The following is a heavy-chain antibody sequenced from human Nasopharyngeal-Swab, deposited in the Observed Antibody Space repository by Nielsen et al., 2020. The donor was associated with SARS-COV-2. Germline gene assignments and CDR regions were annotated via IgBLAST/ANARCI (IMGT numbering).Heavy chain of an antibody. D-gene: IGHD3-9*01. V-gene: IGHV6-1*01. CDR3: ARGFLQTGFDY. CDR1: GASVSSNNVG. J-gene: IGHJ4*02. Sequence: SETLSLTCAISGASVSSNNVGWNWIRQSPSRGLEWLGRTYYGSKWYNHYAPSVNSRVTIKPDTSKNQFSLQMDSVTPEDSAVYYCARGFLQTGFDYWGQGTLVTVSS. CDR2: TYYGSKWYN.